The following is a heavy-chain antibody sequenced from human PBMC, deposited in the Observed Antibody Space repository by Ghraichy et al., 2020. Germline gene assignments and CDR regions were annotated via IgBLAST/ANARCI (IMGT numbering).Heavy chain of an antibody. J-gene: IGHJ5*02. CDR3: AGLYDFWSGYYGRPQGWFDP. Sequence: SETLSLTCTVSGGSISSGGYYWSWIRQHPGKGLEWIGYIYYSGSTYYNPSLKSRVTISVDTSKNQFSLKLSSVTAADTAVYYCAGLYDFWSGYYGRPQGWFDPWGQGTLVTVSS. CDR2: IYYSGST. D-gene: IGHD3-3*01. V-gene: IGHV4-31*03. CDR1: GGSISSGGYY.